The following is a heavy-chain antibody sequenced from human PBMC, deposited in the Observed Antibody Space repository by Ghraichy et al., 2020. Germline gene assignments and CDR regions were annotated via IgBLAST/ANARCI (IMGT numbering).Heavy chain of an antibody. Sequence: GGSLRLSCAASGFTFSSYSMNWVRQAPGKRLEWVSSISSSSSYIYYADSVKGRFTISRDNAKNSLYLQMNSLRAEDTAVYYCARDSVAAAYNYWGQGTLVTVSS. J-gene: IGHJ4*02. CDR1: GFTFSSYS. CDR3: ARDSVAAAYNY. CDR2: ISSSSSYI. D-gene: IGHD6-13*01. V-gene: IGHV3-21*01.